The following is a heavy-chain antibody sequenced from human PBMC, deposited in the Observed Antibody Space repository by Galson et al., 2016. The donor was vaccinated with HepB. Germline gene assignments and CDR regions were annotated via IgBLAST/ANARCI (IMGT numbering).Heavy chain of an antibody. CDR1: GFTFSSYA. CDR3: AKKSPGKELSPPDY. Sequence: SLRLSCAASGFTFSSYAMYWVRQAPGKGLEWVAVIPYAGSNKYSADSVKDRFTISRDNSKNTLFLQMNSLRAEDTAVYYCAKKSPGKELSPPDYWGQGTLVTVS. D-gene: IGHD1-26*01. CDR2: IPYAGSNK. J-gene: IGHJ4*02. V-gene: IGHV3-30*18.